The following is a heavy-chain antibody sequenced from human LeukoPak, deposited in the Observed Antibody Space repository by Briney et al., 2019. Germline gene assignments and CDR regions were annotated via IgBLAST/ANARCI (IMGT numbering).Heavy chain of an antibody. D-gene: IGHD6-19*01. CDR1: GFTFGSYE. CDR3: ARDKGDNSGWDY. CDR2: ISSSGTKI. J-gene: IGHJ4*02. V-gene: IGHV3-48*03. Sequence: GGSLRLSCAASGFTFGSYEMNWVRQAPGKGLEWVSHISSSGTKIYSADSVKGRFTISRDNAKNSLYLQMSSLRAEDTAVYYCARDKGDNSGWDYWGQGILVTVSS.